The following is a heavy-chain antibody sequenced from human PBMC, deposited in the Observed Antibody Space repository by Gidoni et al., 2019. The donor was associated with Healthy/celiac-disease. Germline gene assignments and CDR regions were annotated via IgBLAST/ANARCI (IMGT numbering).Heavy chain of an antibody. CDR2: KIPIFGTA. V-gene: IGHV1-69*01. J-gene: IGHJ5*02. CDR1: GGTFSSYA. D-gene: IGHD1-26*01. CDR3: ARTWELPYNWFDP. Sequence: QVQLVQSGAEVKKPGSSVKVSCKASGGTFSSYAISWVRQDPGHGLEWMGGKIPIFGTANYAQKFQGRVTITADESTSTAYMELSSLRSEDTAVYYCARTWELPYNWFDPWGQGTLVTVSS.